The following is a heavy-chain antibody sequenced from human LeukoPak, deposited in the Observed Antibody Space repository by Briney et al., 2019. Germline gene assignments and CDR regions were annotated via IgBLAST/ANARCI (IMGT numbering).Heavy chain of an antibody. V-gene: IGHV3-15*01. CDR1: GFTFSNAW. CDR2: IKSKTDGGTT. Sequence: GGSLRLSCAASGFTFSNAWMSWVRQAPGKGLEWVGRIKSKTDGGTTDYAAPVKGRFTISRDDSKHTLSLQLNSLKTEDTAVYYCTTGDYYDTWFWGQGILVTVSS. CDR3: TTGDYYDTWF. D-gene: IGHD3-22*01. J-gene: IGHJ4*02.